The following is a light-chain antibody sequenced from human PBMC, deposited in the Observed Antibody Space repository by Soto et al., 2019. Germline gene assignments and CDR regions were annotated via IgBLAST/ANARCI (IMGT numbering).Light chain of an antibody. CDR1: QTISSW. Sequence: DIQMTRAPSTLSASVGYRLTMSCRASQTISSWLAWYQQKPGKAPKLLIYDVSTLGSGVPSRFSGSGSGTDFTLTISSLQADDFATYYCQQYNTFWTFGQGTKVDIK. CDR2: DVS. J-gene: IGKJ1*01. V-gene: IGKV1-5*01. CDR3: QQYNTFWT.